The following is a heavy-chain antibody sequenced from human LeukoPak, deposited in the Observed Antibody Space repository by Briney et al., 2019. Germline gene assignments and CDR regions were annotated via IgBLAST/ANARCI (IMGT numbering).Heavy chain of an antibody. CDR3: ARGGAYYYDSSGYQGAFDI. V-gene: IGHV4-38-2*01. D-gene: IGHD3-22*01. J-gene: IGHJ3*02. Sequence: PSETLSLTCAVSGYSISSGYYWGWIRPPPGKGLEWIGRIYHSGSTYYNPSLKRRVTISVDTSENQFSLKLSSVTAADTAVYYCARGGAYYYDSSGYQGAFDIWGQGTMVTVSS. CDR2: IYHSGST. CDR1: GYSISSGYY.